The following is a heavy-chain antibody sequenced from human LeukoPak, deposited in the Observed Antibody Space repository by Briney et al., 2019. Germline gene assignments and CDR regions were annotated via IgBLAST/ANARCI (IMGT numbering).Heavy chain of an antibody. CDR1: GGTFTSYA. V-gene: IGHV1-69*06. Sequence: SVKVSCKASGGTFTSYAISWVRQAPGQGLEWMGGIIPIFGAANYAQKFQDRVTITADKSTSTAYMELSSLRSEDTAVYYCARVVGLTGYSSTWYSGYYYYMDVWGKGTTVTISS. CDR3: ARVVGLTGYSSTWYSGYYYYMDV. D-gene: IGHD6-13*01. CDR2: IIPIFGAA. J-gene: IGHJ6*03.